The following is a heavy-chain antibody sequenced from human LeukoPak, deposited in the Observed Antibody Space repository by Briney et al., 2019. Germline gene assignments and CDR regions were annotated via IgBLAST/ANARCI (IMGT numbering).Heavy chain of an antibody. D-gene: IGHD6-13*01. V-gene: IGHV4-59*01. CDR1: GGSISSYY. CDR2: IYYSGRT. Sequence: PSETLSLTCTVSGGSISSYYWSRIRQPPGKGLEWIGYIYYSGRTNYKPSLKRRVTISVDTSKNQFSLKLSSVTAADTAVYYCARGIAAETDYWGQGTLVTVSS. CDR3: ARGIAAETDY. J-gene: IGHJ4*02.